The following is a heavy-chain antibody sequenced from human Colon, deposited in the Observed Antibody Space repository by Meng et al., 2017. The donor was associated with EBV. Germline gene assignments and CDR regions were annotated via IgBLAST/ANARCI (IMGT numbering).Heavy chain of an antibody. Sequence: QVQLQQWGARLLXXXXXLSLTCAVNGGSLSGAYGNWIRQPPGKGLEWIGEIIHGGSPSYNPSLKSRVTISIDTSKHQLSLMLSSVTAADTAVYYCARRPTGIDYWGQGTLVTVSS. V-gene: IGHV4-34*12. CDR1: GGSLSGAY. CDR2: IIHGGSP. CDR3: ARRPTGIDY. J-gene: IGHJ4*02. D-gene: IGHD2-8*02.